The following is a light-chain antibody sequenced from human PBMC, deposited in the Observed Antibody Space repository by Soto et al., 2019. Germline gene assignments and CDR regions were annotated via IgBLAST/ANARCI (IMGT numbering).Light chain of an antibody. CDR2: DAS. J-gene: IGKJ5*01. V-gene: IGKV3-11*01. CDR1: QSVSSY. Sequence: IVLGQAPATLSLSPVERVTLSFRASQSVSSYLAWYQQKPRQAPRLLIYDASNRATGIPARFSGSGSGTDFTLTISSLEPEDFAVYYCQQRSNWPPTFGQGTRLEIK. CDR3: QQRSNWPPT.